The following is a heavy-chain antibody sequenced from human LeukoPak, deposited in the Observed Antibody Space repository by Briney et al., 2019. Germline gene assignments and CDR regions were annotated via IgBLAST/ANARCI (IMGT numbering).Heavy chain of an antibody. CDR3: ARSSAGVPFDY. J-gene: IGHJ4*02. D-gene: IGHD6-13*01. CDR1: GGSISTGSYY. Sequence: SETLSLTCTVSGGSISTGSYYWGWVRQPPGKGLEYIGSISYSGTTYYNPSLKSRVTMSVDTSKNHFSLNLSSVSAADTAVYYCARSSAGVPFDYWGQGTLVTVSS. V-gene: IGHV4-39*02. CDR2: ISYSGTT.